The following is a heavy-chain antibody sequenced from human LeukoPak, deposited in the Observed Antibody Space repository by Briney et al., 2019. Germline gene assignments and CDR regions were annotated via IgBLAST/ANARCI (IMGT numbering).Heavy chain of an antibody. J-gene: IGHJ6*02. Sequence: GASVKVSCKASGYTFTSYVMHWVRQAPGQRLEWMGWINTGNGNTKYSQKFQGRVTFTRATSASTAYMELSSLRSEDTAVYYCATGTAQNYYYYGMDVWGQGTTVTVSS. D-gene: IGHD1-14*01. CDR3: ATGTAQNYYYYGMDV. CDR1: GYTFTSYV. CDR2: INTGNGNT. V-gene: IGHV1-3*04.